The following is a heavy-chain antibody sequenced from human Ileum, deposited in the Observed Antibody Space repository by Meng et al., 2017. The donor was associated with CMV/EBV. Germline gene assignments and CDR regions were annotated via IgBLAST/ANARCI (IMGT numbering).Heavy chain of an antibody. CDR2: VLYDGGNE. Sequence: GESLKISCAASGFTFCRFAMHWVRQAPGKGLEWVAVVLYDGGNEYYADSVKGRFTISRDNSKNTLYLQINSLRAEDTALYYCARDNWLDYWGQGTLVTVSS. CDR1: GFTFCRFA. CDR3: ARDNWLDY. D-gene: IGHD5-24*01. V-gene: IGHV3-30-3*01. J-gene: IGHJ4*02.